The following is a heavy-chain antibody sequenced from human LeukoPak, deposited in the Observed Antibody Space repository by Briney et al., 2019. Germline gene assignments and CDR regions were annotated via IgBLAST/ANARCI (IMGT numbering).Heavy chain of an antibody. J-gene: IGHJ4*02. V-gene: IGHV3-30*02. CDR1: GFTFSSYG. CDR2: IRYDGSNK. D-gene: IGHD1-26*01. CDR3: ARVVGATAYYFDY. Sequence: GSLRLSCAASGFTFSSYGMHWVRQAPGKGLEWVAFIRYDGSNKYYADSVKGRFTISRDNSKNTLYLQMNSLRAEDTAVYYCARVVGATAYYFDYWGQGTLVTVSS.